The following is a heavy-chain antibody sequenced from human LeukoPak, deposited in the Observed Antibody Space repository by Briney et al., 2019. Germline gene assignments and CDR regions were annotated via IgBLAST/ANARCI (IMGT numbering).Heavy chain of an antibody. Sequence: ASVKVSCKASGYTFTSYDINWVRQATGQWLEWMGWMNPNSGNTGYAQKFQGRVTMTRNTSISTAYMELSSLRSEDTAVYYCAALLRISYGMDVWGQGTTVTVSS. CDR2: MNPNSGNT. J-gene: IGHJ6*02. CDR3: AALLRISYGMDV. CDR1: GYTFTSYD. D-gene: IGHD5/OR15-5a*01. V-gene: IGHV1-8*01.